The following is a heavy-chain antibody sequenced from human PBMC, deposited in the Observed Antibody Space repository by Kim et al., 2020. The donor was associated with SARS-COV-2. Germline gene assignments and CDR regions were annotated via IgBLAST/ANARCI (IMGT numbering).Heavy chain of an antibody. J-gene: IGHJ4*02. V-gene: IGHV4-59*01. D-gene: IGHD3-22*01. Sequence: SGSTNYNPALKSRFTISVDTSKNRFSLKLSSVTAADTAGYYCARDSSGYYKYWGQGTLVTVSS. CDR3: ARDSSGYYKY. CDR2: SGST.